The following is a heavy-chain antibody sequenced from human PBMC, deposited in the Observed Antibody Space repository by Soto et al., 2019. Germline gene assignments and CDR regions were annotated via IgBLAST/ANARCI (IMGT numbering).Heavy chain of an antibody. CDR1: GYTFTSYY. V-gene: IGHV1-46*03. CDR2: INPSGGST. J-gene: IGHJ4*02. D-gene: IGHD4-17*01. Sequence: QVQLVQSGAEVKKPGASVKVSCKASGYTFTSYYMHWVRQAPGQGLEWMGIINPSGGSTSYAQKFQGRVTMTRDTSTSTVYMELSSLRTEDTAVYYCARDYGDYLEAGYYFDYWGQGTLVTVSS. CDR3: ARDYGDYLEAGYYFDY.